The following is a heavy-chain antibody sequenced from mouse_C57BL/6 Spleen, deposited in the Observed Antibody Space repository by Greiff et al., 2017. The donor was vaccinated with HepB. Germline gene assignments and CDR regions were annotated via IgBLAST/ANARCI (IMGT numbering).Heavy chain of an antibody. CDR2: IDPNSGGT. V-gene: IGHV1-62-3*01. J-gene: IGHJ4*01. Sequence: QVQLQQPGAELVKPGASVKLSCKASGYTFTSYWMHWVKQRPGRGLEWIGRIDPNSGGTKYNEKFKSKATLTVDTSSSTAYMQLSSLTSEDSAVYYCARKDYSNYPSLGYYAMDYWGQGTSVTVSS. D-gene: IGHD2-5*01. CDR1: GYTFTSYW. CDR3: ARKDYSNYPSLGYYAMDY.